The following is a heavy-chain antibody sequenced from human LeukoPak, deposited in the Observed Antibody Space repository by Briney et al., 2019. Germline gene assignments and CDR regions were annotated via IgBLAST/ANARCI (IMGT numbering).Heavy chain of an antibody. Sequence: GGSLRLSCAASGFTFSDYSMNWVRQAPGKGLEWISYIGIDSGNTYYADSVKGRFTISGDKAKNSLYLQMNSLRVEDTAVYYCARDYKYAFDNWGQGTLVAVSS. V-gene: IGHV3-48*01. CDR2: IGIDSGNT. J-gene: IGHJ4*02. D-gene: IGHD5-24*01. CDR3: ARDYKYAFDN. CDR1: GFTFSDYS.